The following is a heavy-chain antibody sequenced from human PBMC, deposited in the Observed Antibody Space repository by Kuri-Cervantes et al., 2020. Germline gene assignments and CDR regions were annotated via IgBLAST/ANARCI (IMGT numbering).Heavy chain of an antibody. CDR3: ARDSGYYYGSGSQLYYYYGMDV. Sequence: GESLKISCAASGSTVSNYELNWVRQAPGKGPEWVSNINSGGRTLYAESVKGRFTISRDNSKNTLYLQMNSLRAEDTAVYYCARDSGYYYGSGSQLYYYYGMDVWGQGTTVTVSS. J-gene: IGHJ6*02. CDR2: INSGGRT. D-gene: IGHD3-10*01. V-gene: IGHV3-48*03. CDR1: GSTVSNYE.